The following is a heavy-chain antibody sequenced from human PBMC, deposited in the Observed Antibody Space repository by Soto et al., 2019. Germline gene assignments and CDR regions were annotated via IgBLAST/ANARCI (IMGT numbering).Heavy chain of an antibody. D-gene: IGHD1-7*01. J-gene: IGHJ4*02. CDR2: ISYDGSNK. Sequence: GGSLRLSCAASGSTFSSYGMHWVRQAPGEGLEWVAVISYDGSNKYYADSVKGRFTISRDNSKNTLYLQMNSLRAEDTAVYYCAKDDGSGWNFGIGYFFDYWGQGTLVTVSS. CDR1: GSTFSSYG. CDR3: AKDDGSGWNFGIGYFFDY. V-gene: IGHV3-30*18.